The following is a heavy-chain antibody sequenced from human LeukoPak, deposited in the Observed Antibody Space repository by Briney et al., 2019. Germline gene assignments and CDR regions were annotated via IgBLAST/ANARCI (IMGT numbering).Heavy chain of an antibody. J-gene: IGHJ3*02. Sequence: PGGSLRLSCAASGFTFSSYGMHWVRQAPGKGLEWVSVIYSGGSTYYADSVKGRFTISRDNSKNTLYLQMNSLRAEDTAVYYCARALRPPDAFDIWGQGTMVTVSS. CDR3: ARALRPPDAFDI. D-gene: IGHD4-17*01. CDR1: GFTFSSYG. CDR2: IYSGGST. V-gene: IGHV3-NL1*01.